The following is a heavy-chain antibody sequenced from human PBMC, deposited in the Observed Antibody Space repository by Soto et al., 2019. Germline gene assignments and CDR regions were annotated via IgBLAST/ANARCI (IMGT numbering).Heavy chain of an antibody. V-gene: IGHV3-53*01. Sequence: EVQLVESGGGLIQPGGSLRLSCAASGFAVSSKYMTWVRQAPGKGLEWVSVIYGGGTTYYADSVKGRFTISRDTSKNTLYLQRNSLRAEYTAVDYCVQTTGWPGFDFWGQGTLVTVSS. CDR1: GFAVSSKY. J-gene: IGHJ4*02. D-gene: IGHD6-19*01. CDR2: IYGGGTT. CDR3: VQTTGWPGFDF.